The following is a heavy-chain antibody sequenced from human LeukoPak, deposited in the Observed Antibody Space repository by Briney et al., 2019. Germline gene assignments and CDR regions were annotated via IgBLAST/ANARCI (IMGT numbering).Heavy chain of an antibody. CDR1: GGSISTHY. Sequence: SETLSLTCTVSGGSISTHYWSWIRRSAGKGLEWIGRIYISGSTDYNPSLKSRVTMSVDTSKNQFSLKLSPVTAADTAVYYCARGGQHLWPAYFDYWGQGTLVTVSS. J-gene: IGHJ4*02. D-gene: IGHD5-18*01. V-gene: IGHV4-4*07. CDR3: ARGGQHLWPAYFDY. CDR2: IYISGST.